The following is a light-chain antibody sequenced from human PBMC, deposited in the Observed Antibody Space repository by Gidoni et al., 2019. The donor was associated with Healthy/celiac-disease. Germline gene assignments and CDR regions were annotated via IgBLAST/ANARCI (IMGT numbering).Light chain of an antibody. CDR2: GAA. V-gene: IGKV3-20*01. J-gene: IGKJ5*01. Sequence: EILLTQSPCTLSLSPGERATRSCRASQGVSSSYLAWYQQKPGQAPRLLIYGAASRANGIPDRIRGRGSGTDFTLTISRLETEDFAVYYCQQYGSSPPITFGQGTRLEIK. CDR1: QGVSSSY. CDR3: QQYGSSPPIT.